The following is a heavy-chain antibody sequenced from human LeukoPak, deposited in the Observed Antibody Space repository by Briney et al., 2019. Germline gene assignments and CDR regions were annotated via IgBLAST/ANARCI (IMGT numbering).Heavy chain of an antibody. CDR3: ARSGVVVPAQNWFDP. Sequence: ASVKVSCKASGGTFSSYAISWVRQAPGQGLEWMGGIIPIFGTANYAQKFQGRVTITTDESTSTAYMELSSLRSEDTAVYYCARSGVVVPAQNWFDPWGQGTLVTVSS. D-gene: IGHD2-2*01. J-gene: IGHJ5*02. CDR2: IIPIFGTA. CDR1: GGTFSSYA. V-gene: IGHV1-69*05.